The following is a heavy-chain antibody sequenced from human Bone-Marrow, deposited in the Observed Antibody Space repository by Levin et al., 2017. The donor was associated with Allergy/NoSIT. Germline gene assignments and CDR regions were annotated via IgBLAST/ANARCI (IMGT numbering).Heavy chain of an antibody. CDR1: GFTFSSYG. D-gene: IGHD2-2*01. J-gene: IGHJ6*02. V-gene: IGHV3-30*18. CDR2: ISYDGSNK. CDR3: AKAPLPNYYYYGMDV. Sequence: GGSLRLSCAASGFTFSSYGMHWVRQAPGKGLEWVAVISYDGSNKYYADSVKGRFTISRDNSKNTLYLQMNSLRAEDTAVYYCAKAPLPNYYYYGMDVWGQGTTVTVSS.